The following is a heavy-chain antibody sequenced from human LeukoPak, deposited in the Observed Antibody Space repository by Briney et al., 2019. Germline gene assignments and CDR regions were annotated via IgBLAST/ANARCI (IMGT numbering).Heavy chain of an antibody. V-gene: IGHV3-30*03. D-gene: IGHD3-10*01. Sequence: PGGSLRLSCAASGFTFSSYGMHWVRQAPGKGLEWVAVISYDGSNKYYADSVKGRFTISRDNSKNTLYLQMNCLRAEDTAVYYCARVWFGELLSPFFDYWGQGTLVTVSS. CDR1: GFTFSSYG. J-gene: IGHJ4*02. CDR2: ISYDGSNK. CDR3: ARVWFGELLSPFFDY.